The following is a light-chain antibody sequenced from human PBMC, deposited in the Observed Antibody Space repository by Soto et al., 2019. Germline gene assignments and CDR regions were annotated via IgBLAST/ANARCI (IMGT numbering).Light chain of an antibody. J-gene: IGKJ1*01. CDR2: WTS. CDR1: QNILHTSNAKNY. V-gene: IGKV4-1*01. Sequence: DSVMTQSQNSVAVSLGERATINCKSSQNILHTSNAKNYLAWYQQKPGQPPKVLIYWTSTRYSGVPDRFSGSGSGTDFTLTISNLQAEDVAVYYCQQYYRTPWTFGQGTKVDIK. CDR3: QQYYRTPWT.